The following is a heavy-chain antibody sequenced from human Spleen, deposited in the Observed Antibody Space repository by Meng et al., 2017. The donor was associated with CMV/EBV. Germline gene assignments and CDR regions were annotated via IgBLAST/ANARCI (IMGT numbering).Heavy chain of an antibody. V-gene: IGHV3-9*01. Sequence: SLKISCAASGFTFDDYAMHWVRQAPGKGLEWVSGISWNSGSIGYADSVKGRFTISRDNAKNSLYLQMNSLRAEDSALYYCVKDGSSTPGSRYGMDVWGQGTTVTVSS. J-gene: IGHJ6*02. CDR2: ISWNSGSI. D-gene: IGHD6-13*01. CDR3: VKDGSSTPGSRYGMDV. CDR1: GFTFDDYA.